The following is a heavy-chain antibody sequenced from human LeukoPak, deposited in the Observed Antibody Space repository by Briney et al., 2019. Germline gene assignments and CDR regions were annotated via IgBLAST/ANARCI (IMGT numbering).Heavy chain of an antibody. CDR2: INHSGST. CDR3: ARVEGDYVLGYYYYYMDV. Sequence: SETLSLTCAVYSGSFSGYYWSWIRQPPGKGLEWIGEINHSGSTNYNPSLKSRVTISVDTSKNQFSLKLSSVTAADTAVYYCARVEGDYVLGYYYYYMDVWGKGTTVTVSS. J-gene: IGHJ6*03. CDR1: SGSFSGYY. V-gene: IGHV4-34*01. D-gene: IGHD4-17*01.